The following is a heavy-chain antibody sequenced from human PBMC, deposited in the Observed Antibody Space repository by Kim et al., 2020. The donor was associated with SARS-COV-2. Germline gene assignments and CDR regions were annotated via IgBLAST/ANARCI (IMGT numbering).Heavy chain of an antibody. V-gene: IGHV4-59*01. CDR1: GGSISSYY. Sequence: SETLSLTCTVSGGSISSYYWSWIRQPPGKGLEWIGYIYYSGSTNYNPSLKSRVTISVDTSKNQFSPKLSSVTAADTAVYYCASGYSSPNQFDYWGQGTLVTVSS. CDR3: ASGYSSPNQFDY. CDR2: IYYSGST. J-gene: IGHJ4*02. D-gene: IGHD6-13*01.